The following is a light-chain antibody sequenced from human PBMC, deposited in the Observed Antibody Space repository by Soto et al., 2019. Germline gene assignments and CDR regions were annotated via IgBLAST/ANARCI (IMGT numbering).Light chain of an antibody. CDR3: ATWDDGLSAYV. CDR2: SNS. Sequence: QPVLTQPPSASGTPGQRVTFSCSGSSSNIGGNTVSWFQHLPRTAPKLLIFSNSQRPSGVPDRFSGAKSGTSASLAISGLQSEDEANYYCATWDDGLSAYVFGTGTKVTVL. CDR1: SSNIGGNT. V-gene: IGLV1-44*01. J-gene: IGLJ1*01.